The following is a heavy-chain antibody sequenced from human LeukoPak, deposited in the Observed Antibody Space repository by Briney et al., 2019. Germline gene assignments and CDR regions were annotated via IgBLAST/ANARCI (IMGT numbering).Heavy chain of an antibody. Sequence: GSVAVYCQASGYTFTSYYMHWLRHAPGQGLEWMGIINPSGGSTNYAQKSQGRVTMTRATSTSTVYMEVSSLRSEDTAVYYCARDPSRVSRNWFDPCGQGTLVTASS. D-gene: IGHD2-2*01. CDR1: GYTFTSYY. CDR2: INPSGGST. J-gene: IGHJ5*02. V-gene: IGHV1-46*01. CDR3: ARDPSRVSRNWFDP.